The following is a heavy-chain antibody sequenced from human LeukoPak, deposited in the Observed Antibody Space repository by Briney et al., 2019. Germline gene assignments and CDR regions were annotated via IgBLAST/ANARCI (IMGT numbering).Heavy chain of an antibody. CDR3: ARVGYGSGSYWFDY. Sequence: SETLSLTCTVSGGSISSTTNHWGWIRQPPGKGLEWIGSIYYSGSSYYNPSLKSRVSISVDTSKNQFSLKLSSVTAADTAVYYCARVGYGSGSYWFDYWGQGTLVTVSS. V-gene: IGHV4-39*07. J-gene: IGHJ4*02. CDR1: GGSISSTTNH. D-gene: IGHD3-10*01. CDR2: IYYSGSS.